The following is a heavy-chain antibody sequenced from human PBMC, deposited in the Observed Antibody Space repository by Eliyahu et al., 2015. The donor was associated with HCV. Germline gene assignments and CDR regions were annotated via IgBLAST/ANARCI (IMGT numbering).Heavy chain of an antibody. CDR1: GFTFXSYS. D-gene: IGHD3-22*01. CDR2: ISSSSSTI. V-gene: IGHV3-48*01. J-gene: IGHJ4*02. CDR3: ARDRHSGYYYFPFDY. Sequence: EVQLVESGGGLVQPGGSLRLSCAASGFTFXSYSMNWVRQAPGKGLEWVSYISSSSSTIYYADSVKGRFTISRDNAKNSLYLQMNSLRAEDTAVYYCARDRHSGYYYFPFDYWGQGTLVTVSS.